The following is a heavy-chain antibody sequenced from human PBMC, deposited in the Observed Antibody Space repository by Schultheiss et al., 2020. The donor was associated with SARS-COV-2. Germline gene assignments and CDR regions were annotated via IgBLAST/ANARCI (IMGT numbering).Heavy chain of an antibody. V-gene: IGHV1-8*02. CDR1: GGTFSSYA. CDR2: MNPTSANT. J-gene: IGHJ4*02. D-gene: IGHD2-2*01. CDR3: ARGARSSTRVFDY. Sequence: SVKVSCKASGGTFSSYAINWVRQATGQGLEWMGWMNPTSANTGYTQNFQGRVTMTRNTSISTAYMELRSLRSDDTAVYYCARGARSSTRVFDYWGQGTLVTVSS.